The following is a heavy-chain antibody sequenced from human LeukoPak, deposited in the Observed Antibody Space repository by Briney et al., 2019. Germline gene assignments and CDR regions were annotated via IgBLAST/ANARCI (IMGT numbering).Heavy chain of an antibody. V-gene: IGHV3-74*01. Sequence: GGSLILSCAASGFTFSSYWRHWVRQVPGKGLVWVSRMNSGGSSTGYADSVKGRFTISRDHATHTMSLQINSLRAEATAVYSCARREITIGCFDLWGRGTLVTVSS. D-gene: IGHD3-3*01. CDR2: MNSGGSST. CDR1: GFTFSSYW. J-gene: IGHJ2*01. CDR3: ARREITIGCFDL.